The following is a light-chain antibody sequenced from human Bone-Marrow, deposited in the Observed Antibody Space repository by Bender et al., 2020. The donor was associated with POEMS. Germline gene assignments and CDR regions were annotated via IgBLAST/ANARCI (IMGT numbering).Light chain of an antibody. CDR1: QLGDQY. CDR2: EDN. J-gene: IGLJ2*01. V-gene: IGLV3-1*01. Sequence: SYGLTQPPSVSVSPGHTANITCSGDQLGDQYASWYQLKPGQSPVLVIYEDNKRPSGIPERFSGSNSGNTASLTISGTQAVDEADYYCQAWDSNTAVVFGGGTKLTVL. CDR3: QAWDSNTAVV.